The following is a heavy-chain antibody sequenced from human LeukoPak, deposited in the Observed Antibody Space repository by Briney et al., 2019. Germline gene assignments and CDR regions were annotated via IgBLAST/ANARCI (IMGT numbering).Heavy chain of an antibody. CDR3: AREGDYGGNYPGYDAFDI. Sequence: GGSLRLSCAASGFTFSSFGMHWVRRAPGKGLEWVAFMSIDEDGGKTYFADSVKGRFTISRDNAKNSLYLQMNSLRAEDTALYYCAREGDYGGNYPGYDAFDIWGQGTMVTVSS. J-gene: IGHJ3*02. V-gene: IGHV3-30*12. CDR2: MSIDEDGGKT. CDR1: GFTFSSFG. D-gene: IGHD4-23*01.